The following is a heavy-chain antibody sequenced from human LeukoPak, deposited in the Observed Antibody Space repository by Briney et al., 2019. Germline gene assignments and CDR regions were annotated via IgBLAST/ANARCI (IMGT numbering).Heavy chain of an antibody. J-gene: IGHJ2*01. D-gene: IGHD2-2*01. V-gene: IGHV1-8*02. CDR2: MNPNSGNT. CDR1: GYSFTSYW. Sequence: GESLKISCKGSGYSFTSYWIGWVRQATGQGLEWMGWMNPNSGNTGYAQKFQGRVTMTRNTSISTAYMELSSLRSEDTAVYYCARVHDTDIVVVPAVINWYFDLWGRGTLVTVSS. CDR3: ARVHDTDIVVVPAVINWYFDL.